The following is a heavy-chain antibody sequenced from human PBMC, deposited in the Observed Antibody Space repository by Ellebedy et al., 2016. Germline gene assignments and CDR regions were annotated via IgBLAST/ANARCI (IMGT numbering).Heavy chain of an antibody. CDR1: GFTFSNAW. Sequence: GGSLRLSCAASGFTFSNAWMNWVRQAPGKGLEWVGRIQSKTEGGAADYAAPVKGRFTISRDDSKNTLYLQMNSLKPEDTAVYFCTTVYRYNYDSVWGQGTLVTVSS. CDR3: TTVYRYNYDSV. J-gene: IGHJ4*02. D-gene: IGHD5-18*01. V-gene: IGHV3-15*01. CDR2: IQSKTEGGAA.